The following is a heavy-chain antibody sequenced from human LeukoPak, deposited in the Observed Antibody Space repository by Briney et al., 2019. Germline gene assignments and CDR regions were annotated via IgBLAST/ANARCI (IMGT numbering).Heavy chain of an antibody. V-gene: IGHV1-46*01. CDR1: GYTFTSYY. CDR2: INPSGGST. Sequence: ASVKVCCKASGYTFTSYYMHWVRQAPGQGLEWMGIINPSGGSTSYAQKLQGRVTMTTDTSTSTAYMELRSLRSDDTAVYYCARLQDDFWSGYYPFDYWGQGTLVTVSS. CDR3: ARLQDDFWSGYYPFDY. D-gene: IGHD3-3*01. J-gene: IGHJ4*02.